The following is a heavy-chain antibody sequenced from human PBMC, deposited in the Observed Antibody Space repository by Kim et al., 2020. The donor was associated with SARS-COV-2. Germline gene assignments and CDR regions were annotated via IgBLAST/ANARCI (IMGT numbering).Heavy chain of an antibody. Sequence: SETLSLTCAVYVGSFSGHYWTWIRQSPGQGLEWIGEINQSGGSNINPSLKRRVTISVDTSKNQFSLRLNSTTAADTVFYFCARGRDWNQGYFDYWGQGTPVIVSS. V-gene: IGHV4-34*01. CDR3: ARGRDWNQGYFDY. J-gene: IGHJ4*02. CDR2: INQSGGS. D-gene: IGHD1-1*01. CDR1: VGSFSGHY.